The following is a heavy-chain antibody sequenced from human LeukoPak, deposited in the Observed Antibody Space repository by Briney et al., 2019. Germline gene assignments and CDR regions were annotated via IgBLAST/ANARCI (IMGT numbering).Heavy chain of an antibody. CDR3: ASKRWLQFRHFDY. Sequence: PGTLSLTCAVSGGSVSSDSYYWGWIRQPPGKGLEWIGSIFYSGRTYYNPSLNSRVTISVDTSKNQFSLKLSSVTAADTALYYCASKRWLQFRHFDYWGQGTLVTVPS. CDR2: IFYSGRT. J-gene: IGHJ4*02. V-gene: IGHV4-39*01. D-gene: IGHD5-24*01. CDR1: GGSVSSDSYY.